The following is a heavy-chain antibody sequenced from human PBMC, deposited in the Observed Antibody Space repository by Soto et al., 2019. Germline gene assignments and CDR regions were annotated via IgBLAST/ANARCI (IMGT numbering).Heavy chain of an antibody. Sequence: QVQLVESGGGVVQPGRSLRLSCAASGFTFSSYAMHWVRQAPGKGLEWVAVISYDGSNKYYADSVKGRFTISRDNSKNTLYLQMNSLRAEDTAVYYCAIGPQYSSSWAGSFDYWGQGTLVTVSS. V-gene: IGHV3-30-3*01. CDR2: ISYDGSNK. CDR1: GFTFSSYA. D-gene: IGHD6-13*01. CDR3: AIGPQYSSSWAGSFDY. J-gene: IGHJ4*02.